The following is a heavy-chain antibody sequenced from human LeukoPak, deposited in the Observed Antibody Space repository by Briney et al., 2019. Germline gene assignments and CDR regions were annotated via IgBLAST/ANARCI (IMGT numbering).Heavy chain of an antibody. V-gene: IGHV3-30*04. Sequence: SGGSLRLSCAASGFTFSSYAMHWVRQAPGKGLEWVAVISYDGSNKYYADSVKGRFTISRDNSKNTLYLQMNSLRAEDTAVYYCARDNSGGGNDYWGQGTLVTVSS. J-gene: IGHJ4*02. CDR1: GFTFSSYA. CDR2: ISYDGSNK. CDR3: ARDNSGGGNDY. D-gene: IGHD5-12*01.